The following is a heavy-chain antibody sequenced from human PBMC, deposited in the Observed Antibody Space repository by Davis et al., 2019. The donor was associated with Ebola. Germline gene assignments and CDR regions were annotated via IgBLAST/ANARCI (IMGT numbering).Heavy chain of an antibody. CDR2: TYYDSRWYN. Sequence: HSQTLSLTCAISGDSVSSGGWNWIRQSPSRGLEWLGRTYYDSRWYNDYAVSVKSRITINPDTSKNQFSLHLNSVTPEDTAVYYCARVSWGLSKAFDNWGQGTLVTVSS. CDR3: ARVSWGLSKAFDN. V-gene: IGHV6-1*01. J-gene: IGHJ4*02. CDR1: GDSVSSGG. D-gene: IGHD3-16*01.